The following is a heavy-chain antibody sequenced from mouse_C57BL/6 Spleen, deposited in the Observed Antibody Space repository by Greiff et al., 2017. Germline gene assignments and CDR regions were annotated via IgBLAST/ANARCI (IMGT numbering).Heavy chain of an antibody. J-gene: IGHJ1*03. D-gene: IGHD1-1*01. V-gene: IGHV5-16*01. CDR3: ARYYYGSSYGYIDV. Sequence: EVKLVESEGGLVQPGSSMKLSCTASGFSFSDYYMAWVRQVPEKGLEWVANINYDGSSTYYLDSLKSRFIISRDNAKNILYLQMSSLKSEDTATYYCARYYYGSSYGYIDVWGTGTTVTVSS. CDR1: GFSFSDYY. CDR2: INYDGSST.